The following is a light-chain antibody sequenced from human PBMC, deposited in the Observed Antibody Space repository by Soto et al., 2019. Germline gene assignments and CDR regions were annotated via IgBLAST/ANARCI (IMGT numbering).Light chain of an antibody. CDR3: QQYHNWPIT. J-gene: IGKJ5*01. CDR1: QNIKNL. CDR2: AAS. V-gene: IGKV3-15*01. Sequence: TQSPATLSVSPGEGATLSCRASQNIKNLLAWYQQRPDQSPRLLFYAASNRATGVPARFSGSGSGTEFTLAISSLQSEDSAVYYCQQYHNWPITFGQGTRLEIK.